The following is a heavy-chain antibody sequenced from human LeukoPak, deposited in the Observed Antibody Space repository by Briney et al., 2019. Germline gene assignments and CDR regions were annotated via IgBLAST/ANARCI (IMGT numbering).Heavy chain of an antibody. CDR1: GGTFSSYA. CDR3: ARGGLSGSFLHGPYYFDY. Sequence: SVKVSCKASGGTFSSYAISWVRQAPGQGLEWMGGIIPIFGTANYAQKFQGRVTITADKSTSTAYMELSSLRSEDTAVYYCARGGLSGSFLHGPYYFDYWGQGTLVTVSS. V-gene: IGHV1-69*06. J-gene: IGHJ4*02. D-gene: IGHD1-26*01. CDR2: IIPIFGTA.